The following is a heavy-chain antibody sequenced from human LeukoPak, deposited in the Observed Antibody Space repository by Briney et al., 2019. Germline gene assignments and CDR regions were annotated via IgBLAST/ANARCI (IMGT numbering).Heavy chain of an antibody. Sequence: ASVKVSCKASGYTFTGYYMHWVRQASGQGLEWTGWINPNSGGTNYAQRFQGRVTMTRDASISTAYMELSRLRSDDTAVYYCASGTMVRGVITPVFDIWGQGTMVTVSS. J-gene: IGHJ3*02. D-gene: IGHD3-10*01. V-gene: IGHV1-2*02. CDR1: GYTFTGYY. CDR3: ASGTMVRGVITPVFDI. CDR2: INPNSGGT.